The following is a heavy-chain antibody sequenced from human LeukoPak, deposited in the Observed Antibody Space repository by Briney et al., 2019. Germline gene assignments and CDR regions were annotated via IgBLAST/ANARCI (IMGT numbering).Heavy chain of an antibody. CDR3: ARDTPRLQAVAGQFDY. CDR1: GYTFTSYG. Sequence: ASVKVSCKASGYTFTSYGISWVRQAPGQGLEWMGWISAYNGNTNYAQKLQGRVTMTTDTSTSTAYMELRSLRSDDTAVYYCARDTPRLQAVAGQFDYWGQGTLVTVSS. CDR2: ISAYNGNT. D-gene: IGHD6-19*01. V-gene: IGHV1-18*01. J-gene: IGHJ4*02.